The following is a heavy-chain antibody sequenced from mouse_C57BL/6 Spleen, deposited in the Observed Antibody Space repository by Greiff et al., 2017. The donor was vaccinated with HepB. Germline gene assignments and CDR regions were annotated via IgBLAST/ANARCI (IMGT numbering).Heavy chain of an antibody. Sequence: VQLKESGPELVKPGASVKIPCKASGYTFTDYNMDWVKQSHGKSLEWIGDINPNNGGTIYNQKFKGKATLTVDKSSSTAYMELRSLTSEDTAVYYCARRDYSNFHYFDYWGQGTTLTVSS. D-gene: IGHD2-5*01. V-gene: IGHV1-18*01. CDR2: INPNNGGT. CDR3: ARRDYSNFHYFDY. CDR1: GYTFTDYN. J-gene: IGHJ2*01.